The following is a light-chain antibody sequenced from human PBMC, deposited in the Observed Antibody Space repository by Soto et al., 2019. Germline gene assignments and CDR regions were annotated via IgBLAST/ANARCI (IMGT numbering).Light chain of an antibody. CDR2: DVS. V-gene: IGLV2-11*01. CDR3: CSCAGRYTYV. Sequence: QSALTQPRSVSGSPGQSVTNSCTGTSSDVGGCNYVSWYQHHPGKAPKLMIYDVSKRPSGVPDRFSGSKSGNTASLTISGLQAEDEADYYCCSCAGRYTYVFGAGTKLTVL. J-gene: IGLJ1*01. CDR1: SSDVGGCNY.